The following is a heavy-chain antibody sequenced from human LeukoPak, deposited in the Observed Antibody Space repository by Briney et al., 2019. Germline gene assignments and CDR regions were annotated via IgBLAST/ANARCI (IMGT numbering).Heavy chain of an antibody. D-gene: IGHD1-26*01. Sequence: GGSLRLSCAASRFTFSNAWMNWVRQAPGKGLGWVSSISSSSSYIYYADSVKGRFTISRDNAKNSLYLQMNSLRAEDTAVYYCARSPIVGDPNWFDPWGQGTLVTVSS. V-gene: IGHV3-21*01. CDR1: RFTFSNAW. CDR2: ISSSSSYI. J-gene: IGHJ5*02. CDR3: ARSPIVGDPNWFDP.